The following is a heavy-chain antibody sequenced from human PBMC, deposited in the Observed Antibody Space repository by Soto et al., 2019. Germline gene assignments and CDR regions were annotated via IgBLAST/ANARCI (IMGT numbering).Heavy chain of an antibody. CDR1: GYTFTRYD. CDR3: ARDAIKQLVPYSWFDP. V-gene: IGHV1-8*01. D-gene: IGHD6-13*01. J-gene: IGHJ5*02. Sequence: QVQLVQSGAEVKKPGASVKVSCKTSGYTFTRYDINWVRQATGQGLEWMGWMNPSSGNTGYAQKYQGRVTMPRNTSISTADMELSSLRSDDTAVYYCARDAIKQLVPYSWFDPWGQGTLVTVSS. CDR2: MNPSSGNT.